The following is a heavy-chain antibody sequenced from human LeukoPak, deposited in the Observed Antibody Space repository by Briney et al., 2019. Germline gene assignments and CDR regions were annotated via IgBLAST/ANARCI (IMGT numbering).Heavy chain of an antibody. D-gene: IGHD6-19*01. CDR2: INPNSGGT. J-gene: IGHJ4*02. Sequence: ASVKVSCKASGYTFTGYYMHWVRQAPGQGLEWMGWINPNSGGTNYAQKFQGRVTMTRDTSISTAYMELSRLRSDDTAVYYCARVVGETVAGPGRFVDYWGQGTLVTVSS. CDR3: ARVVGETVAGPGRFVDY. CDR1: GYTFTGYY. V-gene: IGHV1-2*02.